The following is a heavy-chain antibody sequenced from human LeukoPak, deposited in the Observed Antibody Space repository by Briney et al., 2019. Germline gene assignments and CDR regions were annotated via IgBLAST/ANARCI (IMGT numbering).Heavy chain of an antibody. V-gene: IGHV3-9*01. CDR2: ISWNSGSI. CDR3: AKGRVWFGELFDDAFDI. J-gene: IGHJ3*02. CDR1: GFTFDDYA. Sequence: GGSLRLSCAASGFTFDDYAMHWVRQAPGKGLEWVSGISWNSGSIGYADSVKGRFTISRDNAKNSLYLQMNSLRAEDTALYCCAKGRVWFGELFDDAFDIWGQGTMVTVSS. D-gene: IGHD3-10*01.